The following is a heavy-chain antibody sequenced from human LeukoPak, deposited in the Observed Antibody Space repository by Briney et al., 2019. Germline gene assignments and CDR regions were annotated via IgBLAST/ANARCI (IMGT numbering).Heavy chain of an antibody. Sequence: ASVKVSCKASGYTFTGYYMHWVRQAPGQGLEWMGWIDPNSGNTGYAQKFQGRVTMTRNTSISTAYMELSSLRSEDTAVYYCARGGLRSDYYGSGSYHFDYWGQGTLVTVSS. CDR3: ARGGLRSDYYGSGSYHFDY. V-gene: IGHV1-8*02. D-gene: IGHD3-10*01. CDR1: GYTFTGYY. CDR2: IDPNSGNT. J-gene: IGHJ4*02.